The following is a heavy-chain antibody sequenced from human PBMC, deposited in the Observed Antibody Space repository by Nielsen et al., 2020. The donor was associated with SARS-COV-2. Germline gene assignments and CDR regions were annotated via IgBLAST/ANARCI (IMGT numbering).Heavy chain of an antibody. Sequence: WVRQAPGQGLEWMGIINPSGGGTSYAQKFQGRVTMTRDTSTSTVYMELSSLRSEDTAVYYCARARGRYYDSSGYPYYFDYWGQGTLVTVSS. J-gene: IGHJ4*02. V-gene: IGHV1-46*01. CDR2: INPSGGGT. D-gene: IGHD3-22*01. CDR3: ARARGRYYDSSGYPYYFDY.